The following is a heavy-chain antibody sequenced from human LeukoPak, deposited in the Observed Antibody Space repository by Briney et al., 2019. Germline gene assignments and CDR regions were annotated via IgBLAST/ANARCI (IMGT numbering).Heavy chain of an antibody. CDR3: GRKAGDCGANSCYSIDY. V-gene: IGHV1-69*05. CDR2: IIPIFGTA. D-gene: IGHD2-15*01. Sequence: SVKVSCKAFGGSFISKAISWGRQVPGQGLEWMGGIIPIFGTANYAQKFQGRVTITTDESTSTAYMEVSSLRSEDTAVYYCGRKAGDCGANSCYSIDYWGQGTLVTVSS. J-gene: IGHJ4*02. CDR1: GGSFISKA.